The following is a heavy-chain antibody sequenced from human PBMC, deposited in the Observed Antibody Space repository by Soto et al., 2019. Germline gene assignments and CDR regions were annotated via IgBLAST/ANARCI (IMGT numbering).Heavy chain of an antibody. CDR2: IIPIFGTA. CDR3: ARDLIVVVPAAMEHYGMDV. V-gene: IGHV1-69*13. J-gene: IGHJ6*02. Sequence: AASVKVSCKASGGTFSSYAISWVRQAPGQGLEWMGGIIPIFGTANYAQKFQGRATITADESTSTAYMELSSLRSEDTAVYYCARDLIVVVPAAMEHYGMDVWGQGTTVTVSS. D-gene: IGHD2-2*01. CDR1: GGTFSSYA.